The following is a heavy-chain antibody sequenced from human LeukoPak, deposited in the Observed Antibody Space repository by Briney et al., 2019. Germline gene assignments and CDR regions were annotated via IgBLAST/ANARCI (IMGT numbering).Heavy chain of an antibody. V-gene: IGHV4-39*01. J-gene: IGHJ3*02. CDR1: GGSISSSSYY. D-gene: IGHD3-10*01. CDR2: IYYSGST. Sequence: PSETLSLTCTVSGGSISSSSYYWGWIRQPPGKGLEWIGSIYYSGSTYYNPSLKSRVTISVDTSKNQFSLKLSSVTAADTAVYYCARLIGGVSGFDIWGQGAMVTVSS. CDR3: ARLIGGVSGFDI.